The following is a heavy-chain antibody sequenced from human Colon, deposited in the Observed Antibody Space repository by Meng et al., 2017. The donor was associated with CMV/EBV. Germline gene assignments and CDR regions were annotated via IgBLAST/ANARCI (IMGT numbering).Heavy chain of an antibody. D-gene: IGHD1-26*01. CDR1: GFSISRDYY. Sequence: SETLSLTCSASGFSISRDYYWGWVRQPPGKEPEWIGSIYYRGSTHYNPSLKSRVTISPDTSKNQFSLKLRSLTAADTAVYFCAGERTLGATDYWGQGTLVTVSS. CDR3: AGERTLGATDY. J-gene: IGHJ4*02. V-gene: IGHV4-38-2*02. CDR2: IYYRGST.